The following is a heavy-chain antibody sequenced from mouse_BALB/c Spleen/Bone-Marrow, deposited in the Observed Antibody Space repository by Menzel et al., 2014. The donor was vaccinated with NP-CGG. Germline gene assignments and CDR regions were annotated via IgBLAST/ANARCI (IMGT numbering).Heavy chain of an antibody. D-gene: IGHD3-2*01. Sequence: QVQLQQSGAELMKPGASVKISCKATGYTFSSYWIEWVKQRPGHGLEWIGEILPGSGSTNYNEKFKGKATLTADTSSNTAYMQLSSLTSEDSAVYYCATARATWFAYWGQGTLVTVSA. CDR2: ILPGSGST. J-gene: IGHJ3*01. CDR1: GYTFSSYW. CDR3: ATARATWFAY. V-gene: IGHV1-9*01.